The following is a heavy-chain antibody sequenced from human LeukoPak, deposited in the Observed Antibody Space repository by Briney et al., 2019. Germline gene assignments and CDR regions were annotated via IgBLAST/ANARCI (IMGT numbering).Heavy chain of an antibody. J-gene: IGHJ3*02. CDR3: ARGRIQLWPRAFDI. Sequence: PSETLSLTCTVSGGSISSYYWSWIRQPPGKGLEWIGYIYYSGSTNYNPSLKSRVTISVDTSKNQFSLKLSSVTAADTAVYYCARGRIQLWPRAFDIWGQGTMVTVSS. D-gene: IGHD5-18*01. V-gene: IGHV4-59*01. CDR1: GGSISSYY. CDR2: IYYSGST.